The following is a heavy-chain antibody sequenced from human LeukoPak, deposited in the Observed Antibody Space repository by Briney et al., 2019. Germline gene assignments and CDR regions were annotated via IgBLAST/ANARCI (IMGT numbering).Heavy chain of an antibody. J-gene: IGHJ6*02. CDR3: ARVPSYSYYRYYYYGMDV. V-gene: IGHV1-69*13. CDR2: IIPIFGTA. CDR1: GGTFSSYV. Sequence: SVKVSCKASGGTFSSYVISWVRQAPGQGIEWMGGIIPIFGTANYAQKVQGRVTITADESTSTAYLELSSLRSEDTAVYYCARVPSYSYYRYYYYGMDVWGQGTTVTVSS. D-gene: IGHD5-18*01.